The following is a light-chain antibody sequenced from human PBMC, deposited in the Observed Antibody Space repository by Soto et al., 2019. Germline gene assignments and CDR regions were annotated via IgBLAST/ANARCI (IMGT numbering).Light chain of an antibody. CDR2: DAS. J-gene: IGKJ1*01. CDR3: QQYNNWPRA. Sequence: EIVMTQSPATLSVSPGERATLSCRASQSVSSNLAWYQQKPGQAPRLLIYDASTRATGIPARFSGSGSGTEFTLTISSLQSEDSAVYHCQQYNNWPRAFGQGTKVEIK. V-gene: IGKV3-15*01. CDR1: QSVSSN.